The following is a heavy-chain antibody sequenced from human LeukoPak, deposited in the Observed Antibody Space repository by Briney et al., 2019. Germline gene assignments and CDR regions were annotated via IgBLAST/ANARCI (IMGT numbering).Heavy chain of an antibody. Sequence: PGGSLRLSCAASGFTFSTHGMHWVRQAPGKWLEWVAVIWFDGSIKYYADSVKGRFTISRDNSKNTLYLQMNNLRAEDTAVYYCARAPDVDYDELDYWGQGTLVTVSS. CDR2: IWFDGSIK. CDR3: ARAPDVDYDELDY. D-gene: IGHD4/OR15-4a*01. J-gene: IGHJ4*02. CDR1: GFTFSTHG. V-gene: IGHV3-33*01.